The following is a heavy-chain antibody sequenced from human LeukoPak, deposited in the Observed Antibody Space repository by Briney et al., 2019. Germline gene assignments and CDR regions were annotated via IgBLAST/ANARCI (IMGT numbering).Heavy chain of an antibody. CDR1: GFTFSRYW. D-gene: IGHD6-19*01. Sequence: GGSLRLSCAASGFTFSRYWMHWVRRAPGKGLVWVSRISPDGSSTSYVDSVKGRFTISRDNAKNTLYLQMNSLRAEDTALYYCARDGQWLVFDAFDIWGQGTMVTVSS. CDR2: ISPDGSST. J-gene: IGHJ3*02. V-gene: IGHV3-74*01. CDR3: ARDGQWLVFDAFDI.